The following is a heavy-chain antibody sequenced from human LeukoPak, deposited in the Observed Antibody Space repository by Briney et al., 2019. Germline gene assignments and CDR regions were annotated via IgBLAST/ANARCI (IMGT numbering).Heavy chain of an antibody. CDR2: ISGDSGDSSST. CDR1: GFTFSIYS. J-gene: IGHJ4*02. D-gene: IGHD6-19*01. CDR3: AKRISASSGYDY. Sequence: GGSLRLSCAASGFTFSIYSLNWVRQAPGKGLEWVSSISGDSGDSSSTYYADSVKGRFTISRDNAENSLYLQMNSLRGEDTAVYYCAKRISASSGYDYWGQGTLVTVSS. V-gene: IGHV3-21*04.